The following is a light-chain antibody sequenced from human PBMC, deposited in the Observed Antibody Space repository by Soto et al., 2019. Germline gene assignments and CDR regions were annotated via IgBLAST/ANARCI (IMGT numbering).Light chain of an antibody. CDR1: GSNIGAGYN. CDR3: QSYDSSLSKV. V-gene: IGLV1-40*01. Sequence: LTQPPSVSGAPGQKVSISCTGSGSNIGAGYNVHWYQQVPGTAPKLLIFANNNRPSGVPDRFSASKSGTSASLVITGVQAEDEADYYCQSYDSSLSKVFGSGTKVTVL. J-gene: IGLJ1*01. CDR2: ANN.